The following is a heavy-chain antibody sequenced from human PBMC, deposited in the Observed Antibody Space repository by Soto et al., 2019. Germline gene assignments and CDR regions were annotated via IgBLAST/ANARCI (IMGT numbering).Heavy chain of an antibody. Sequence: GGSLRLSCAASGFTFSSYWMSWVRQAPGKGLEWVANIKQDGSEKYYVDSVKGRFTISRDNAKNSLYLQMNSLRAEDTAVYYCARSLITMVRGYVYWGQGTLVTVSS. CDR3: ARSLITMVRGYVY. V-gene: IGHV3-7*01. CDR1: GFTFSSYW. D-gene: IGHD3-10*01. J-gene: IGHJ4*02. CDR2: IKQDGSEK.